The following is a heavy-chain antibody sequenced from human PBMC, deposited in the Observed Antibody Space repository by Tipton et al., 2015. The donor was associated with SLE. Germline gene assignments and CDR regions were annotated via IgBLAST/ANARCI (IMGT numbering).Heavy chain of an antibody. Sequence: SLRLSCVASGFTFGSYGMSWVRQAPGKGLEWVSVISGSGGTTYYADSVKGRFTISRDNSKNTLYLQINTLRAEDTAVYYCARNVGTSRWIRFDWWGQGTLVTVSS. J-gene: IGHJ4*02. CDR2: ISGSGGTT. V-gene: IGHV3-23*01. D-gene: IGHD5-18*01. CDR1: GFTFGSYG. CDR3: ARNVGTSRWIRFDW.